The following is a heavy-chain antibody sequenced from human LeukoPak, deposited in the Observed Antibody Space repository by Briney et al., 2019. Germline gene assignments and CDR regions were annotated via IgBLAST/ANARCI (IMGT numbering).Heavy chain of an antibody. CDR3: AKDVYSGYEGEGYFDY. J-gene: IGHJ4*02. V-gene: IGHV3-9*01. Sequence: GGSLRLSCAASGFTFDDYAMHWVRHAPGKGLEWVSGISWNSGSIGYADSVKGRFTISRDNAKNSLYLQMNSLRAEDTALYYCAKDVYSGYEGEGYFDYWGQGTLVTVSS. D-gene: IGHD5-12*01. CDR2: ISWNSGSI. CDR1: GFTFDDYA.